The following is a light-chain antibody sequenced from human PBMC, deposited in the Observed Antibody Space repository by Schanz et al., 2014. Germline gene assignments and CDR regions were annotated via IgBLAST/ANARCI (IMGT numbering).Light chain of an antibody. J-gene: IGLJ2*01. Sequence: QSALTQPASVSGSPGQSITISCTGTSSDIGGYNYVSWYQQHPGKAPKLMIYDVSYRPSGVSNRFSGSKSGTSASLAISGLQSEDEADYYCAAWDDSLNGQVFGGGTKLTVL. V-gene: IGLV2-14*03. CDR1: SSDIGGYNY. CDR3: AAWDDSLNGQV. CDR2: DVS.